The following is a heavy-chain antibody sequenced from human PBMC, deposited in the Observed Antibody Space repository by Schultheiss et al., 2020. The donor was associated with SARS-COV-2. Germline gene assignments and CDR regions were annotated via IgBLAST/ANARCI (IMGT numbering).Heavy chain of an antibody. D-gene: IGHD1-26*01. J-gene: IGHJ6*02. CDR1: GYTFTSYY. Sequence: ASVKVSCKASGYTFTSYYMHWVRQAPGQGFEWMVGSYSGNGNTGYAQKFQGRVTMTRDTSTSTVYMELSSLRSEDTAVYYCASLSGSYYDYYYGMDVWGQGTTVTVSS. V-gene: IGHV1-46*01. CDR2: SYSGNGNT. CDR3: ASLSGSYYDYYYGMDV.